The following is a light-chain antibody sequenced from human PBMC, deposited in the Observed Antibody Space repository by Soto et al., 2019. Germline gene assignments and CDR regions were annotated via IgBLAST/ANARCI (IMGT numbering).Light chain of an antibody. V-gene: IGKV1-39*01. CDR1: ESISRH. Sequence: DIQMSQSPSFLSASVGHRVTTTCRAAESISRHLNWYQQKPGRAPDLLIYAASTLQNGVPSRFTGSGSGTEFTLTITGLQLEDFATYYCQQDYSTLATFGQGTRLEI. J-gene: IGKJ5*01. CDR3: QQDYSTLAT. CDR2: AAS.